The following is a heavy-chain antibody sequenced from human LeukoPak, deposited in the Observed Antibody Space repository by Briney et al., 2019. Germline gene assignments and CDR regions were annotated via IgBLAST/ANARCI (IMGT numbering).Heavy chain of an antibody. J-gene: IGHJ5*02. D-gene: IGHD6-13*01. V-gene: IGHV4-59*12. CDR3: AKGDPFRAGWFDP. Sequence: SETLSLTCTVSGGSISSYYWSWIRQPPGKGLEWIGYIYYSGSTNYNPSLKSRVTISVDTSKNQFSLKLSSVTAADTAVYYCAKGDPFRAGWFDPWGQGILVTVSS. CDR2: IYYSGST. CDR1: GGSISSYY.